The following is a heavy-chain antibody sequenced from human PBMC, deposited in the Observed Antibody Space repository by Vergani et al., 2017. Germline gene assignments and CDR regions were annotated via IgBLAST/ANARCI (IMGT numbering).Heavy chain of an antibody. D-gene: IGHD2-21*02. CDR2: ISGSALST. Sequence: EIQVLESGGGLVQPGGSLRLSCETAGFTFSEHVMSWVRQAPGQGLEWVSSISGSALSTFYADSVKGRFTVSRDNSRNTLYLQMKSLRAEDTGVFYCAMNAYGDYFEYGLDVWGQGSTVTVSS. J-gene: IGHJ6*02. CDR1: GFTFSEHV. CDR3: AMNAYGDYFEYGLDV. V-gene: IGHV3-23*01.